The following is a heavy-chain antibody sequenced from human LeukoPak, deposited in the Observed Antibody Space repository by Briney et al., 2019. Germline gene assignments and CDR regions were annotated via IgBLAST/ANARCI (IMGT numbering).Heavy chain of an antibody. D-gene: IGHD2-15*01. CDR1: GFTFSSYS. CDR2: ISSSSSYI. V-gene: IGHV3-21*01. CDR3: ARVRSPRGGGAFDI. Sequence: GGSLRLSCAASGFTFSSYSMNWVRQAPGKGLEWVSSISSSSSYIYYADSVKGRFTISRDNAKNSLYLQMNSLRAEDTAVYYCARVRSPRGGGAFDIWGQGTMVTVSS. J-gene: IGHJ3*02.